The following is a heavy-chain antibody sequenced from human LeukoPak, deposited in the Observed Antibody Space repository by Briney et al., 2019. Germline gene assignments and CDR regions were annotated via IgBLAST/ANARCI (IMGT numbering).Heavy chain of an antibody. CDR3: ARGSRDGYNYFGYDYYYMDV. CDR2: IYYSGST. V-gene: IGHV4-59*01. Sequence: SETLSLTCTVSGGSISSYYWSWIRQPPGKGLEWIRYIYYSGSTNYNPSLKSRVTISVDTSKNQFSLKLSSVTAADTAVYYCARGSRDGYNYFGYDYYYMDVWGKGTTVTVSS. D-gene: IGHD5-24*01. CDR1: GGSISSYY. J-gene: IGHJ6*03.